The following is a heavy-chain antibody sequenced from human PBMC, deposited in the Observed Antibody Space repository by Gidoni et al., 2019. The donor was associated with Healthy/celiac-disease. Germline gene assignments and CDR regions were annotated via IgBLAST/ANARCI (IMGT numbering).Heavy chain of an antibody. CDR3: AGREYYYDSSGYYYAPFDY. CDR1: GGSFSGYY. D-gene: IGHD3-22*01. CDR2: INHSGST. V-gene: IGHV4-34*01. J-gene: IGHJ4*02. Sequence: QVQLQQWGAGLLKPSETLSLTCAVYGGSFSGYYWSWIRQPPGKGLEWIGEINHSGSTNYNPSLKSRVTISVDTSKNQFSLKLSSVTAADTAVYYCAGREYYYDSSGYYYAPFDYWGQGTLVTVSS.